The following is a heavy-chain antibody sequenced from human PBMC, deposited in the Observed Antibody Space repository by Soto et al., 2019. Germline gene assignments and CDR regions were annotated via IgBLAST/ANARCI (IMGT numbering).Heavy chain of an antibody. CDR1: GGSISSGGYS. J-gene: IGHJ4*02. CDR3: ARGLDYVWGSYRYIFDA. Sequence: PSETLSLTCAVSGGSISSGGYSWSWIRQPPGKGLEWIGYIYHSGSTYYNPSLKSRVTISVDRSKNQFSLKLSSVTAADTAVYYCARGLDYVWGSYRYIFDAWGQGTLGTGS. CDR2: IYHSGST. V-gene: IGHV4-30-2*01. D-gene: IGHD3-16*02.